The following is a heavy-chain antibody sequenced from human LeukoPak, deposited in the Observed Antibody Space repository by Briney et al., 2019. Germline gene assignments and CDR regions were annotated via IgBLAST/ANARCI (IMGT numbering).Heavy chain of an antibody. CDR3: ARDHKMIVVVE. CDR2: ISSSGSTI. CDR1: GFTFSDYY. J-gene: IGHJ4*02. Sequence: GRSLRLSCAASGFTFSDYYMSWIRQAPGEGLEWVSYISSSGSTIYYADSVKGRFTISRDNAKNSLYLQMNSLRAEDTAVYYCARDHKMIVVVEWGQGTLVTVSS. V-gene: IGHV3-11*01. D-gene: IGHD3-22*01.